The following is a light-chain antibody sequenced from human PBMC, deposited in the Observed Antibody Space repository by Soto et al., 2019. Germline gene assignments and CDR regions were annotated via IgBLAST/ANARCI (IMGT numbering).Light chain of an antibody. Sequence: ETVLTQSPGTLSLSPGERATLSCRASQTVSSNYLAWYQQRPGQAPRLLIYTASTRATGVPDRFSGSGSGTDFTLTISRLEPEDFAVYYCQHYGTSPPSWTFDQGTKVEIK. CDR2: TAS. J-gene: IGKJ1*01. CDR3: QHYGTSPPSWT. V-gene: IGKV3-20*01. CDR1: QTVSSNY.